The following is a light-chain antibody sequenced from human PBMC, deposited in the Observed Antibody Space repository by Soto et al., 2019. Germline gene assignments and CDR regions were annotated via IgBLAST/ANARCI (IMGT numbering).Light chain of an antibody. V-gene: IGLV1-40*01. J-gene: IGLJ1*01. CDR3: QSYDSSLSGSYV. CDR2: GNI. Sequence: QSVLTQPPSESGAPGQRVPISCTGSSSNIGANYDVNWYQQLPGTAPKLLIFGNINRPSGVPDRFSGSKSGISASLAITGLQAEDGADYYCQSYDSSLSGSYVFGTGTKVTVL. CDR1: SSNIGANYD.